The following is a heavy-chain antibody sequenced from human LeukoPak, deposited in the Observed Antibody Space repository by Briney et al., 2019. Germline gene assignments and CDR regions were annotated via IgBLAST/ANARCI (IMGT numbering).Heavy chain of an antibody. D-gene: IGHD1-1*01. V-gene: IGHV3-53*01. CDR2: LYTGGRT. Sequence: QAGGSLRLSCVASGFTVSSHYMSWVRQAPGKGLEWVSLLYTGGRTYYADSVEGRFTISRDDSKNTVYLHMNTLRAEDTAMYYCARGGVNYWNPRYWGQGTLVTVSS. J-gene: IGHJ4*02. CDR3: ARGGVNYWNPRY. CDR1: GFTVSSHY.